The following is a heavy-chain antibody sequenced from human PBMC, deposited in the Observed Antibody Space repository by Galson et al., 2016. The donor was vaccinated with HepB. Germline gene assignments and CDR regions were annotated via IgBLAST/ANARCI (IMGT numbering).Heavy chain of an antibody. V-gene: IGHV2-26*01. Sequence: PALVKPTQTLTLTCTVSGFSLSNSRMGVIWIRRPPGKALEWLAHIFSNDEASYSTSLRSRLTVSKDTSKSQVVLTMINMDPVDTATYYCARIRGDTSSWYWFFDLWGRGSLVTVSS. CDR3: ARIRGDTSSWYWFFDL. CDR2: IFSNDEA. D-gene: IGHD6-13*01. J-gene: IGHJ2*01. CDR1: GFSLSNSRMG.